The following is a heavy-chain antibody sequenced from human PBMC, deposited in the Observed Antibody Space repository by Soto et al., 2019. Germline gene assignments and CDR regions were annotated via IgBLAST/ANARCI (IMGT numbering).Heavy chain of an antibody. Sequence: EVQLLESWGGLVQPGGSLRLSCAASGFTFSNYVMNWVRQAPGKGLEWVSTISYSADKTFYADSVKGRFTISRDNSRDTLFLQMNSLRADDAAVYYCARRARTATTTWGAFDIWGQGTMVTVSS. CDR3: ARRARTATTTWGAFDI. V-gene: IGHV3-23*01. CDR2: ISYSADKT. CDR1: GFTFSNYV. D-gene: IGHD1-7*01. J-gene: IGHJ3*02.